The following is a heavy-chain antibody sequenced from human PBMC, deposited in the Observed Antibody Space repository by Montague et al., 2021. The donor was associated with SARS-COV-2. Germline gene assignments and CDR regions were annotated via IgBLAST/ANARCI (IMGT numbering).Heavy chain of an antibody. V-gene: IGHV3-30*04. D-gene: IGHD5-12*01. CDR2: LSYDVSNN. CDR3: ARDWDGYDLDYGMDV. CDR1: GFTFSRYA. J-gene: IGHJ6*02. Sequence: SLRLSCAASGFTFSRYAMHWVRQAPGKGLEWVAVLSYDVSNNYYLDSVXGRSTISRDNSKNTLYLQMNSLRAEDTAVYYCARDWDGYDLDYGMDVWGQGTTVTVSS.